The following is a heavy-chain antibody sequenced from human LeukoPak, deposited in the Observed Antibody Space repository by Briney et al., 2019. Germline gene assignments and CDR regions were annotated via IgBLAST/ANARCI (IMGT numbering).Heavy chain of an antibody. V-gene: IGHV4-39*07. CDR2: IYYSGST. J-gene: IGHJ4*02. Sequence: SETLSLTCTVSGGSISSSSYYWGWIRQPPGKGLEWIGSIYYSGSTYYNPSLKSRVTISVDTSKNQFSLKLSSVTAADTAVYYCARELNKISNGRFEDYWGQGTLVTVSS. CDR3: ARELNKISNGRFEDY. D-gene: IGHD1/OR15-1a*01. CDR1: GGSISSSSYY.